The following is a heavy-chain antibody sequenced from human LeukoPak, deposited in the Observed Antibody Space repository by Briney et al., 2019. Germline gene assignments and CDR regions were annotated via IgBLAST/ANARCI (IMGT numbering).Heavy chain of an antibody. V-gene: IGHV4-34*01. CDR1: GGSFSGYY. Sequence: SETLSLTCAVYGGSFSGYYWNWIRQPPGKGLEWIGEINHSGSTNCNPSLKSRVTISVDTSKNQFSLKLSSMTAADTAVYYCARPLGYYYDSSGSYAFDIWGQGTMVTVSS. J-gene: IGHJ3*02. CDR2: INHSGST. D-gene: IGHD3-22*01. CDR3: ARPLGYYYDSSGSYAFDI.